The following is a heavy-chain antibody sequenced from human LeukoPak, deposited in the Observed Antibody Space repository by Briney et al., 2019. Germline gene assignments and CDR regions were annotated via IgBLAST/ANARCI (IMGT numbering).Heavy chain of an antibody. D-gene: IGHD3-22*01. J-gene: IGHJ4*02. V-gene: IGHV3-23*01. CDR1: GFTFSSYA. CDR3: AKDRDYDSRPSNPVDY. CDR2: ISGSGGST. Sequence: PGGSLRLSCAASGFTFSSYAMSWVRQAPGKGLEWVSAISGSGGSTYYADSVKGRFTISRDNSKNTLYLQMNSLRAEDTAVYYCAKDRDYDSRPSNPVDYWGQGTLVTVSS.